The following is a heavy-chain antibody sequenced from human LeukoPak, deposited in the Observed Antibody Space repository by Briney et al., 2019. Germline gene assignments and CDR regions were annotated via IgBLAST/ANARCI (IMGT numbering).Heavy chain of an antibody. Sequence: ASVKHSCNASGYTFTGYYMHWVRESPGQGVEWMGGINPNSGGTNYAQKCQGWVTMTRGTSISTAYMELSRLRSADTAVYYCARVRVRRVTKAYYYYYYMDVWGKGTTVTISS. CDR2: INPNSGGT. CDR1: GYTFTGYY. V-gene: IGHV1-2*04. CDR3: ARVRVRRVTKAYYYYYYMDV. J-gene: IGHJ6*03. D-gene: IGHD3-10*01.